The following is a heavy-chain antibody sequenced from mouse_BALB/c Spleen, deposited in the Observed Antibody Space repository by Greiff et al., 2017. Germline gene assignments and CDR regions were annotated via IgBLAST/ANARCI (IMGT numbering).Heavy chain of an antibody. D-gene: IGHD3-2*02. J-gene: IGHJ4*01. CDR3: ARDQGAMDY. V-gene: IGHV5-9-4*01. Sequence: DVLLVESGGGLVKPGGSLKLSCAASGFTFSSYAMSWVRQSPEKRLEWVAEISSGGSYTYYPDTVTGRFTISRDKAKNTLYLEMSSLRSEDTAVCYCARDQGAMDYWGQGTSVTVSS. CDR1: GFTFSSYA. CDR2: ISSGGSYT.